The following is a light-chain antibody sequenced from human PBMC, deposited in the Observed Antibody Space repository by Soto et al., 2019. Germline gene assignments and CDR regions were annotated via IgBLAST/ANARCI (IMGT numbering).Light chain of an antibody. CDR1: QSVRSN. Sequence: EIVMTQSPATLSVSPGERATISCRASQSVRSNLAWYQQKPGQAPKLLIYGASTRATGIPARFSGSGSGTELTLTISSLQYEDFAVYDCQQYNNWLTWTFGQGTKVEIK. V-gene: IGKV3-15*01. J-gene: IGKJ1*01. CDR3: QQYNNWLTWT. CDR2: GAS.